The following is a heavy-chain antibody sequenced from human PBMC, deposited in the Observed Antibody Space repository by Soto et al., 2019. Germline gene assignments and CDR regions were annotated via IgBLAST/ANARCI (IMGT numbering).Heavy chain of an antibody. D-gene: IGHD6-6*01. J-gene: IGHJ6*03. CDR3: ASPIGSSSSWGYYYYMDV. CDR2: ISSSSSTI. CDR1: GFTFSSYS. V-gene: IGHV3-48*01. Sequence: GGSLRLSCAASGFTFSSYSMNWVRQAPGKGLEWVSYISSSSSTIYYADSVKGRFTISRDNAKNSLYLQMNSLRAEDTAVYYCASPIGSSSSWGYYYYMDVWGKGTTVTVSS.